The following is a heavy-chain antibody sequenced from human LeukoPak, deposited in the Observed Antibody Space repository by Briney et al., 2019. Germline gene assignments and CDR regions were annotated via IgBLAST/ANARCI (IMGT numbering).Heavy chain of an antibody. V-gene: IGHV3-30*18. CDR1: GFTFSSYS. J-gene: IGHJ4*02. D-gene: IGHD6-19*01. CDR3: AKDLRGYSSAWLDY. CDR2: ISVDGNNK. Sequence: PGESLRLSCAASGFTFSSYSMNWVRQAPGRGLECVAVISVDGNNKNYGDSVKGRYTISRDNSKNTLFLQMNSLRAEDTAVYYCAKDLRGYSSAWLDYWGQGTLVIVSS.